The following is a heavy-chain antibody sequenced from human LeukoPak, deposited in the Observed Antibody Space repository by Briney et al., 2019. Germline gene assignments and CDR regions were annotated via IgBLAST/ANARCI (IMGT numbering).Heavy chain of an antibody. J-gene: IGHJ6*02. CDR2: VIISSGTI. CDR3: ARDKRYCTNGVCYNYNYYGMDV. Sequence: PGGSLRLSCAASEFTFSSYSMNWVRQAPGKGLEWVSYVIISSGTIDYADPVKGRFTISRDNTKNSLYLQMNSLRAEDTAVYYCARDKRYCTNGVCYNYNYYGMDVWGQGTTVTVSS. D-gene: IGHD2-8*01. V-gene: IGHV3-48*01. CDR1: EFTFSSYS.